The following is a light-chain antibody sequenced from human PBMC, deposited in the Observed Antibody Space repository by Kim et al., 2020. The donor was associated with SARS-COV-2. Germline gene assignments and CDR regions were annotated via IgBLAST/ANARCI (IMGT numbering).Light chain of an antibody. CDR2: DAS. J-gene: IGKJ4*01. CDR3: QQRSNVLT. Sequence: SLSPGERATLSCRASQSVSSYLAWYQQKPGQAPRLLIYDASNRATGIPARFSGSGSGTDFTLTISSLEPEDFAVYYCQQRSNVLTFGGGTKVDIK. CDR1: QSVSSY. V-gene: IGKV3-11*01.